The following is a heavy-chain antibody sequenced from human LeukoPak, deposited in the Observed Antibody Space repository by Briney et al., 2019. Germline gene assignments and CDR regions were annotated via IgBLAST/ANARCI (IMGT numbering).Heavy chain of an antibody. CDR2: IYPGDSDT. V-gene: IGHV5-51*01. J-gene: IGHJ3*02. CDR1: GYSFTSCW. D-gene: IGHD1-26*01. Sequence: GESLKISCKGSGYSFTSCWIGWVRQMPGKGLEWMGIIYPGDSDTRYSPSFQGQVTISADKSISTAYLQWSSLKASDTAMYYCARQEWELLGAFDIWGQGTMVTVSS. CDR3: ARQEWELLGAFDI.